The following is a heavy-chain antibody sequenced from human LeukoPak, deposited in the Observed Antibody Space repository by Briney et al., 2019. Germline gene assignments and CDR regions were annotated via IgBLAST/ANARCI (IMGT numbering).Heavy chain of an antibody. J-gene: IGHJ4*02. CDR2: IKQDGSEE. V-gene: IGHV3-7*03. D-gene: IGHD5-12*01. CDR3: ARARGGYDFDY. Sequence: PGGSLRLSCAASRFTFSSYWMSWVRQAPGKGLEWVANIKQDGSEEYYVDSVKGRFTISRDNAKNSLYLQLNSLRAEDTAVYYCARARGGYDFDYWGQGTLVTVSS. CDR1: RFTFSSYW.